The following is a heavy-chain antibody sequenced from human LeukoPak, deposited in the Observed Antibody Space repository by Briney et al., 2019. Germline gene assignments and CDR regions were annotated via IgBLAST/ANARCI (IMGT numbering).Heavy chain of an antibody. D-gene: IGHD6-13*01. J-gene: IGHJ1*01. V-gene: IGHV1-2*02. CDR3: AREGSSWENTEYFQH. Sequence: ASVKVSCKASGYTFTDYYMHWVRQAPGQGLEWMGWINPNSGGTNYAQKFQGRVTMTRDTSISTAYMELSRLRSDDTAVYYCAREGSSWENTEYFQHWGQGTLVTVSS. CDR2: INPNSGGT. CDR1: GYTFTDYY.